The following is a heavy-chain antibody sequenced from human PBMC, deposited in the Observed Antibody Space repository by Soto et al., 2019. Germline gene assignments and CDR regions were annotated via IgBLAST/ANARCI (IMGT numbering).Heavy chain of an antibody. CDR2: ISAHNGNT. D-gene: IGHD2-15*01. CDR1: GYTFTSYG. V-gene: IGHV1-18*01. J-gene: IGHJ4*02. CDR3: ARADYCSGGSCYPGATDY. Sequence: QVQLVQSGAEVKKPGASVKVSCKASGYTFTSYGINWLRQAPGQGLEWVGWISAHNGNTKYAQNPRGRVTMTTDTSTSTAYMEMGSLRSDYTAVYYCARADYCSGGSCYPGATDYWGQGTLVTVSS.